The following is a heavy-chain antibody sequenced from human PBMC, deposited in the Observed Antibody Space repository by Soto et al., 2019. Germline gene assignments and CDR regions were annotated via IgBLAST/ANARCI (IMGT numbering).Heavy chain of an antibody. D-gene: IGHD4-17*01. CDR1: GVSISSGGYS. CDR2: IYHSGST. J-gene: IGHJ4*02. V-gene: IGHV4-30-2*01. Sequence: SETLSLTCAVSGVSISSGGYSWSWIRQPPGKGLEWIGYIYHSGSTYYNPSLKSRVTISVDRSKNQFSLKLSSVTAADTAVYYCARAMTTVTTIDYWGQGTLVTVSS. CDR3: ARAMTTVTTIDY.